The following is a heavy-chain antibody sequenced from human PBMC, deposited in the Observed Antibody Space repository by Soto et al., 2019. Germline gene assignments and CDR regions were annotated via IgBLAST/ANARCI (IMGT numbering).Heavy chain of an antibody. CDR2: ISGYNGNT. Sequence: QVQVVQSGDEVKKPGASVKVSCKASGYTFTNYGFSWVRQAPGQGLEWMGWISGYNGNTKYAEKFQGRVTMTTDTSTSTAHMELRSLISDDTAVYYYAREGQAPYYYYGMDVWGQGTAVTVSS. J-gene: IGHJ6*02. CDR3: AREGQAPYYYYGMDV. V-gene: IGHV1-18*01. CDR1: GYTFTNYG.